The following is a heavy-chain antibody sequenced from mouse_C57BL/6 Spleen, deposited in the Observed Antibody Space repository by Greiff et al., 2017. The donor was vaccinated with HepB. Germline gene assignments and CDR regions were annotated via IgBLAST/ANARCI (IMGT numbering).Heavy chain of an antibody. CDR2: IRSKSSNYAT. CDR1: GFTFNTYA. V-gene: IGHV10-3*01. J-gene: IGHJ3*01. CDR3: VREGEEGLAY. Sequence: DVQLVESGGGLVQPKGSLKLSCAASGFTFNTYAMHWVRQAPGKGLEWVARIRSKSSNYATYYADSVKDRFTISIDDSKSMLYLQMNNLKTEDTAMYDWVREGEEGLAYWGQGTLVTVPA.